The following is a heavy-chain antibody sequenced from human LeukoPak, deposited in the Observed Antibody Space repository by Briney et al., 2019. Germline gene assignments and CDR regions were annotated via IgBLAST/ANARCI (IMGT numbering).Heavy chain of an antibody. CDR1: GGSISSYY. J-gene: IGHJ6*03. D-gene: IGHD6-19*01. CDR2: IYYSGST. CDR3: ARRTYSSGWSNYYYYYYMDV. Sequence: SETLSLTCTVSGGSISSYYWSWIRQPPGKGLEWIGYIYYSGSTNYNPSLKSRVTISVDTSKNKFSLKLSSVTAADTAVYYCARRTYSSGWSNYYYYYYMDVWGKGTTVTVSS. V-gene: IGHV4-59*01.